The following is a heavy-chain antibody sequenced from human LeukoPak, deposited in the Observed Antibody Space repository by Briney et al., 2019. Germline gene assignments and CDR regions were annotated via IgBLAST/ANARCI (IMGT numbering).Heavy chain of an antibody. CDR1: GFTFTSYG. V-gene: IGHV3-33*01. J-gene: IGHJ3*02. CDR3: ARDPARSFDI. Sequence: GGSLRLSCTASGFTFTSYGLHWVRQAPGKGLEWVAAIWFDGSNRYYVDSVQGRFTISRDNSKNTVYLQMNGVRAEETAVYYCARDPARSFDIWGQGTMVTVSS. CDR2: IWFDGSNR.